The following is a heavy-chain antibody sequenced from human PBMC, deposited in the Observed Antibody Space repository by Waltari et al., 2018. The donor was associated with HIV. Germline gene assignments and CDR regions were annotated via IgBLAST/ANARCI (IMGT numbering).Heavy chain of an antibody. J-gene: IGHJ6*02. Sequence: EVHLMESGGGLVKPGRSLRISFRGSGFPFCDFRLWWFRQAPGKGREWVGFITSEAYGGTAEYASSVTGRFTISREDSKSTAYMQMNRLESEDTGVYFCSRPSGPLHSYGMDVWGQGTTVIVSS. D-gene: IGHD1-26*01. CDR1: GFPFCDFR. V-gene: IGHV3-49*05. CDR3: SRPSGPLHSYGMDV. CDR2: ITSEAYGGTA.